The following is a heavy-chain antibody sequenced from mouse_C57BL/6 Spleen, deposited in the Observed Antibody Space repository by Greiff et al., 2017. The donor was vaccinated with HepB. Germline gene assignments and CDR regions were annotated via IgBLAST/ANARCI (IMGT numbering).Heavy chain of an antibody. CDR3: ARYDYDGVYAMDY. V-gene: IGHV3-6*01. Sequence: EVQLVESGPGLVKPSQSLSLTCSVTGYSITSGYYWNWIRQFPGNKLEWMGYISYDGSNNYNPSLKNRISITRDTSKNQFFLKLNSVTTEDTATYYCARYDYDGVYAMDYWGQGTSVTVSS. J-gene: IGHJ4*01. D-gene: IGHD2-4*01. CDR2: ISYDGSN. CDR1: GYSITSGYY.